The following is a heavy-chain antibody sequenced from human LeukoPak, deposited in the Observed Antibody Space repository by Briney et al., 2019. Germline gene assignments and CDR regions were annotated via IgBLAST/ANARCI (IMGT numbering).Heavy chain of an antibody. J-gene: IGHJ4*02. V-gene: IGHV3-30-3*01. CDR1: GFTFSSYA. CDR2: ISYDGSNK. D-gene: IGHD2-21*02. CDR3: ARDRSRMRFGYCGGDCSLDY. Sequence: GGSLRLSCAASGFTFSSYAMHWVSQAPGKGLEWGAAISYDGSNKYYADSVKGRFTISRDNSKNTLYLQMNSLRAEDTAVYYCARDRSRMRFGYCGGDCSLDYWGQGTLVTVSS.